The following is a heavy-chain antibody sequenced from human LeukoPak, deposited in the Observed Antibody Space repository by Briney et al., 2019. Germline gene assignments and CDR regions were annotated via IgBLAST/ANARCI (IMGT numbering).Heavy chain of an antibody. J-gene: IGHJ6*02. CDR3: ARDSPAGGNGYYYYGMDV. Sequence: GRSLRLSCAASGFTFSSYAMHWVRQAPGKGLEWVAVISYDGSNKYYADSVKGRFTISRDNSKNTLYLQMNSLGAEDTAVYYCARDSPAGGNGYYYYGMDVWGQGTTVTVSS. V-gene: IGHV3-30-3*01. D-gene: IGHD4-23*01. CDR2: ISYDGSNK. CDR1: GFTFSSYA.